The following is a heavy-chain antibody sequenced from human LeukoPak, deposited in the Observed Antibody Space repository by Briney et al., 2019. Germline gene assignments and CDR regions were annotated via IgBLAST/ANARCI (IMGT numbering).Heavy chain of an antibody. Sequence: SETLSLTCTVSGDSMSSYYWSWIRQPPGKGLEWIGYIYYSGSTNYNPSLKSRVTISVDTSKNQFSLKLSSVTAADTAVYYCARVLTHNSNNFGFDPWGQGTLVTVSS. J-gene: IGHJ5*02. CDR3: ARVLTHNSNNFGFDP. V-gene: IGHV4-59*01. D-gene: IGHD3-9*01. CDR1: GDSMSSYY. CDR2: IYYSGST.